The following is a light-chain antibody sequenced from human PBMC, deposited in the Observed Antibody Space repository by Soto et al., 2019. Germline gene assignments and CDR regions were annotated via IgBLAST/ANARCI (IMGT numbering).Light chain of an antibody. CDR2: DAS. J-gene: IGKJ4*01. CDR1: QSVGSS. V-gene: IGKV3-15*01. CDR3: QQYGRSPLT. Sequence: EILMTQSPVTLSVSPGERATLSCRASQSVGSSLAWYQQKPGQAPSLLIYDASTRATGIPARFSGSGSGTEFTLTISRLEAEDFAVYYCQQYGRSPLTFGGGTKVDIK.